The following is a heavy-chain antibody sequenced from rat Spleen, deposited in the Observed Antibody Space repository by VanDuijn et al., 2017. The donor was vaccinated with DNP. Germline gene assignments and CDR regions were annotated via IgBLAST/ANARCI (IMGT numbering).Heavy chain of an antibody. CDR2: VTSSGGST. Sequence: EVQLVESGGGLVQPGRSLKISCAASGFTFSNYNMAWVRQAPKKGLEWVATVTSSGGSTYYPDSVKGRFTISRDNAKSTLYLQMNSLRSEDTATYYCAREDHIPGDAWGQGTSVTVSS. J-gene: IGHJ4*01. V-gene: IGHV5-46*01. CDR3: AREDHIPGDA. CDR1: GFTFSNYN. D-gene: IGHD2-1*01.